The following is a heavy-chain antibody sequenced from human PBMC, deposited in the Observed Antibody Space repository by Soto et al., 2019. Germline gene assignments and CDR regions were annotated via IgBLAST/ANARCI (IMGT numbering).Heavy chain of an antibody. V-gene: IGHV4-34*01. D-gene: IGHD2-8*01. CDR2: INHSGST. CDR1: GGSFSGYY. J-gene: IGHJ6*03. Sequence: SETLSLTCAVYGGSFSGYYWSWIRQPPGKGLEWIGEINHSGSTNYNPSLKSRVTISVDTSKNQFSLKLSSVTAADTVVYYCARVSRGCTNGVCYTDYYYYMDVWGKGTTVTVS. CDR3: ARVSRGCTNGVCYTDYYYYMDV.